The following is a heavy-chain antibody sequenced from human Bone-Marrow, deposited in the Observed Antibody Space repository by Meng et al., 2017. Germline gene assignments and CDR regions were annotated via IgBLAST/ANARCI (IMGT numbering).Heavy chain of an antibody. V-gene: IGHV3-7*01. CDR2: IKQIGSEK. Sequence: SCAASVVTFSSYWMSWVRRAPGRGLECVANIKQIGSEKYYVDSVKGRFTISRDNAENSLYLQMTSRRAEDTAVYYCARNALEGNYDFWIGSYYYYGMDVWGQGTTVTVSS. D-gene: IGHD3-3*01. CDR1: VVTFSSYW. J-gene: IGHJ6*02. CDR3: ARNALEGNYDFWIGSYYYYGMDV.